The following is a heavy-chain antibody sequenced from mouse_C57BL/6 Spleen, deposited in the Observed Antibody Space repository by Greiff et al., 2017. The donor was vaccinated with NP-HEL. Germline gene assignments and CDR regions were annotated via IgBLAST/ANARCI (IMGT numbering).Heavy chain of an antibody. V-gene: IGHV1-15*01. CDR3: TTTVGRRDFDY. D-gene: IGHD1-1*01. J-gene: IGHJ2*01. CDR2: IDPETGGT. CDR1: GYTFTDYE. Sequence: QVQLQQSGAELVRPGASVTLSCKASGYTFTDYEMHWVKQTPVHGLEWIGAIDPETGGTAYNQKFKGKAILTADKSSSTAYMELRSLTSEDSAVYYCTTTVGRRDFDYWGQGTTLTVSS.